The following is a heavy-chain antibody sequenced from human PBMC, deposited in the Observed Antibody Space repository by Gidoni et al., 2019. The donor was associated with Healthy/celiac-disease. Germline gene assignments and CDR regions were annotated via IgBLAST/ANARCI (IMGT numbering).Heavy chain of an antibody. V-gene: IGHV1-8*03. Sequence: QVQLVPSGAEVKKPGASVKVSCKASGYTFTRYDINWVRQATGQGLEWMGWMNPNRGNTGYAQKFQGRVTITRNTSIRTAYMELSSLRSEDTAVYYCARTYCSGGSCYFENWFDPWGQGTLVTVSS. CDR2: MNPNRGNT. D-gene: IGHD2-15*01. J-gene: IGHJ5*02. CDR3: ARTYCSGGSCYFENWFDP. CDR1: GYTFTRYD.